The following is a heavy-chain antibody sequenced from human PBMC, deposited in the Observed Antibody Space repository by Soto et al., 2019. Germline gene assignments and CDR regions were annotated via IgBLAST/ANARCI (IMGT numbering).Heavy chain of an antibody. CDR1: RFTSGLYA. Sequence: GGSLRVSCTGSRFTSGLYAMSWFRQAPGKGLEWVGFIRSKAYGGTTEYAASVKGRFTISRDDSKSIAYLQMNSLKTEDTAVYYCTRDSCRVPWNDDFYTRGLRTMVPVSS. J-gene: IGHJ5*01. CDR2: IRSKAYGGTT. V-gene: IGHV3-49*03. CDR3: TRDSCRVPWNDDFYT. D-gene: IGHD1-1*01.